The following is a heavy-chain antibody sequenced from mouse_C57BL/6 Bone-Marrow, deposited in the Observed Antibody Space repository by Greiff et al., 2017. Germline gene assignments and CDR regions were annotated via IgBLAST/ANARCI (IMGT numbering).Heavy chain of an antibody. V-gene: IGHV1-69*01. J-gene: IGHJ3*01. D-gene: IGHD1-1*01. Sequence: VQLQQPGAELVMPGASVKLSCKASGYTFTSYWMHWVKQRPGQGLEWIGEIDPSDSYTNYNQKFKGKSTLTVDKSSSTAYMQLSSLTSEDSAVYYLAIEGVLRAWFAYWGQGTLVTVSA. CDR3: AIEGVLRAWFAY. CDR1: GYTFTSYW. CDR2: IDPSDSYT.